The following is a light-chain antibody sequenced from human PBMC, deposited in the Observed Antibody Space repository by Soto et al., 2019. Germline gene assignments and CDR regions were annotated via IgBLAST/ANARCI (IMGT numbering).Light chain of an antibody. Sequence: EIVLTQSPGTLSLSPGERATLSCRASQSVTNNYLAWFQQKPGQAPRLLMYGASSRATGIPDRFSGSGSGTDFTLTISRLEPEDFAVCYCQQYGSSGTFGQGTKVDIK. J-gene: IGKJ1*01. CDR3: QQYGSSGT. V-gene: IGKV3-20*01. CDR2: GAS. CDR1: QSVTNNY.